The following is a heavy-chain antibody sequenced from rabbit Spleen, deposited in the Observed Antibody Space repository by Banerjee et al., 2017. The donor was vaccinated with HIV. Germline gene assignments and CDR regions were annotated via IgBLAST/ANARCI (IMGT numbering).Heavy chain of an antibody. CDR3: ARDAGTSFSTYGMDL. V-gene: IGHV1S45*01. D-gene: IGHD8-1*01. CDR1: GFSFSNKAV. J-gene: IGHJ6*01. CDR2: AYGGSSGDT. Sequence: QEQLVEYGGDLVQPEGSLTLTCKASGFSFSNKAVMCWVRQAPGKGLEWIACAYGGSSGDTYSATWAKGRFTVSKTASTTVTLQMTSLTAADTATYFCARDAGTSFSTYGMDLWGPGTLVTVS.